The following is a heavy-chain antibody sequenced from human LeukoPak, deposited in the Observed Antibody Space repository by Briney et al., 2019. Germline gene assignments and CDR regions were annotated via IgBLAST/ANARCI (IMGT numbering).Heavy chain of an antibody. Sequence: GGSLRLSCAASGFTFSNYAMNWVRQAPGKGLEWVSLISYNADNTYYADSVKGRFTISRDNSKNTLYLQMNSLRAEDTAVYYCAKVEEKAFDIWGQGTMVTVSS. CDR3: AKVEEKAFDI. CDR1: GFTFSNYA. V-gene: IGHV3-23*01. CDR2: ISYNADNT. J-gene: IGHJ3*02. D-gene: IGHD5-24*01.